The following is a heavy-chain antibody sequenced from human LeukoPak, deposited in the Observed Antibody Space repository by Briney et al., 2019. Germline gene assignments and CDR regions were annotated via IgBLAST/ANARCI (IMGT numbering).Heavy chain of an antibody. CDR1: GFTFSSYA. Sequence: GGSLRLSCGASGFTFSSYAMHWVRQAPGKGLEWVAGTSYNGNNKFYADSVKGRFSISRDNSKNTLYLQMDSLRAEDTAVYYCAKGDNYYDTSGYCHVKALFDYWGQGALVTVSS. CDR3: AKGDNYYDTSGYCHVKALFDY. D-gene: IGHD3-22*01. V-gene: IGHV3-30*04. CDR2: TSYNGNNK. J-gene: IGHJ4*02.